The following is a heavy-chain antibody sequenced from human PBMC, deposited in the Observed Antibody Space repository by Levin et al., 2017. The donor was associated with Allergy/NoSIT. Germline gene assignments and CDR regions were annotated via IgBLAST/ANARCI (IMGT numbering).Heavy chain of an antibody. CDR2: MHSTGIT. CDR3: ARYYCSADRTCYYFDH. V-gene: IGHV4-59*01. J-gene: IGHJ4*02. D-gene: IGHD3-10*01. CDR1: GGSISGFY. Sequence: SELSLTCSISGGSISGFYWSWIRQSPGKGLEWIGYMHSTGITHSNPSLKSRVTFSVDTSTNQFSLILTSVTAADTAVYYCARYYCSADRTCYYFDHWGQGTVVTVSS.